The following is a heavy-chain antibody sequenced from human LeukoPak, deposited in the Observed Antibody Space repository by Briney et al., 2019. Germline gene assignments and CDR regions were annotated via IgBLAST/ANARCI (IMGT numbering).Heavy chain of an antibody. Sequence: SETLSLTCAVSGGSISTTSYYWVWIRQPPGKGLEWLGNIYYSGSTNYNPSLKSRVTISVDTSKNQFSLKLSSVTAADTAVYYCARRGDYYDSSGPIDYWGQGTLVTVSS. CDR1: GGSISTTSYY. V-gene: IGHV4-39*07. CDR3: ARRGDYYDSSGPIDY. D-gene: IGHD3-22*01. CDR2: IYYSGST. J-gene: IGHJ4*02.